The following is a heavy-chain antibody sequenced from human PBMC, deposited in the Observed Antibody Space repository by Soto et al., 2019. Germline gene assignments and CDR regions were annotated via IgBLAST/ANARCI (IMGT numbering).Heavy chain of an antibody. CDR2: ISGSGGST. Sequence: GGSLRLSCAASGFTFSSYAMSWVRQAPGKGLEWVSAISGSGGSTYYADSVKGRFTISRDNSKNTLYLQMNSLRAEDTAVYYCAKAEARRGYSGYDVYYYYGMDVWGQGTTVTVSS. CDR1: GFTFSSYA. CDR3: AKAEARRGYSGYDVYYYYGMDV. J-gene: IGHJ6*02. V-gene: IGHV3-23*01. D-gene: IGHD5-12*01.